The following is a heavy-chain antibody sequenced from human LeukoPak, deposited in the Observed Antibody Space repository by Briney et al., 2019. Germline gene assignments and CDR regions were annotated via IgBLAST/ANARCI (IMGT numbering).Heavy chain of an antibody. CDR3: ASTYYYDSSGYYDNWFDP. D-gene: IGHD3-22*01. V-gene: IGHV3-7*03. Sequence: GGSLRLSCAASGFTFSSYSMNWVRQAPGKGLERVANIKTDGGETYYIESVKGRFTISRDNARNSLYLQMNSLTVDDTAVYYCASTYYYDSSGYYDNWFDPWGQGTLVTVSS. CDR1: GFTFSSYS. J-gene: IGHJ5*02. CDR2: IKTDGGET.